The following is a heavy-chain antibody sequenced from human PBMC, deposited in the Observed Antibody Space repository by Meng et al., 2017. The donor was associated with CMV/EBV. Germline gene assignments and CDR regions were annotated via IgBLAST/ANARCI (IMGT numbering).Heavy chain of an antibody. V-gene: IGHV3-30*04. CDR2: ISYDGSNK. CDR3: ARDRGFGVVIGANWYCDR. J-gene: IGHJ2*01. Sequence: GESLKISCAASGFTFSSYAIHWVRQAPGKGLEWVAVISYDGSNKYYADSVKGRFTISRDNSKNTLYLQMNSLRAEDTAVYYCARDRGFGVVIGANWYCDRWGRGTLVTVSS. CDR1: GFTFSSYA. D-gene: IGHD3-3*01.